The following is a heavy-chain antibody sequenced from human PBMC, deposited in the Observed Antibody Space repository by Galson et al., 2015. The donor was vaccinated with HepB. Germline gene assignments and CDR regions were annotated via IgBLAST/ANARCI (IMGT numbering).Heavy chain of an antibody. CDR1: GFTFSSYG. D-gene: IGHD4-17*01. CDR2: IWYDGSNK. Sequence: SLRLSCTDSGFTFSSYGMHWVRQAPGKGLEWVAVIWYDGSNKYYADSVKGRFTISRDNFKNMVYLQMNSLRAEDTAVYYCARDRVLRSLGYWYFDLWGRGTLVTVSS. J-gene: IGHJ2*01. CDR3: ARDRVLRSLGYWYFDL. V-gene: IGHV3-33*08.